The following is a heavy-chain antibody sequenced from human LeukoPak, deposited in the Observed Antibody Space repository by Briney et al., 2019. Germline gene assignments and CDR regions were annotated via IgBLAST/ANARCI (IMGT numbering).Heavy chain of an antibody. V-gene: IGHV3-11*06. D-gene: IGHD2-2*01. CDR3: ARESGAVVPAAMHYYYGMDV. J-gene: IGHJ6*04. Sequence: GGSLRLSCAASGFTFSDYYMSWIRQAPGKGLEWVSYISSSSSYTNYADSVKGRFTISRDNATNSLYLQMNSLRAEDTAVYYCARESGAVVPAAMHYYYGMDVWGKGTTVTVSS. CDR1: GFTFSDYY. CDR2: ISSSSSYT.